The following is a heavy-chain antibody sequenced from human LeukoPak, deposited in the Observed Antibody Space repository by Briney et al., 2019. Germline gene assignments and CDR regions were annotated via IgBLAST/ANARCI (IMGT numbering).Heavy chain of an antibody. CDR2: FDPEDGET. Sequence: LVKVSCKVSGYTLTELSMHWVRQAPGKGLEWMGGFDPEDGETIYAQKFQGRVTMTEDTSTDTAYMELSSLRSEDTAVYYCARPSISSSWSPIDYWGQGTLVTVSS. V-gene: IGHV1-24*01. CDR1: GYTLTELS. D-gene: IGHD6-13*01. CDR3: ARPSISSSWSPIDY. J-gene: IGHJ4*02.